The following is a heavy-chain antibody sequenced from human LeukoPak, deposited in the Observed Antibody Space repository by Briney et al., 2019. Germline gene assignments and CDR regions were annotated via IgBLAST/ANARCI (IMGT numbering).Heavy chain of an antibody. CDR3: ATACSSTSCYATADAFDI. V-gene: IGHV4-34*01. D-gene: IGHD2-2*01. CDR2: INHSGST. J-gene: IGHJ3*02. CDR1: GGSFSGYY. Sequence: SETLSVTCAVCGGSFSGYYRSWIRQPLGKGLEWIVEINHSGSTNYNPSLKSRVTISVDTSKNQFSLKLSSVTAADTAVYYCATACSSTSCYATADAFDIWGQGTMVTVSS.